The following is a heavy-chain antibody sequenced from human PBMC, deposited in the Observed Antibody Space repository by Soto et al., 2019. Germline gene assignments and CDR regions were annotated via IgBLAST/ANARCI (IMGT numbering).Heavy chain of an antibody. CDR1: GFPFRKNW. J-gene: IGHJ6*02. CDR2: INTDGSST. V-gene: IGHV3-74*01. CDR3: ARCVRQLDLGYDYYAMDV. D-gene: IGHD6-6*01. Sequence: GGSLRLSCAGSGFPFRKNWMHWVRQAPGKGLVWVSRINTDGSSTNYADSVKGRFTISRDNAKNTVYLQLSSLRAEDTAVYYCARCVRQLDLGYDYYAMDVWGQGTTVTVSS.